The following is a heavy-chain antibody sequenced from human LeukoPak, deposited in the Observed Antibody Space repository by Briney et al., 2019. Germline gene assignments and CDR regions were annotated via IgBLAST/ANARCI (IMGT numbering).Heavy chain of an antibody. J-gene: IGHJ4*02. D-gene: IGHD4-17*01. Sequence: PSETLSLTCTVSGGSISSYYWSWIRQPPGKGLEWIGYIYYSGSTNYNPSLKSRVTISVDTSKNQFSLKLSSATAADTAVYYCARGRRNTVTSLWSQGTLVTVSS. CDR3: ARGRRNTVTSL. CDR1: GGSISSYY. CDR2: IYYSGST. V-gene: IGHV4-59*01.